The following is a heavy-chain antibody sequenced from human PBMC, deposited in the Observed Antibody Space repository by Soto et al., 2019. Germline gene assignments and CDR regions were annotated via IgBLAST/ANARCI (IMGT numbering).Heavy chain of an antibody. V-gene: IGHV4-39*01. D-gene: IGHD6-19*01. CDR2: VHYSGYT. J-gene: IGHJ5*02. CDR1: GGSISSSSFF. CDR3: ARSPVAGTNWFDP. Sequence: SATLSLTCAVSGGSISSSSFFWGWIRQPPGKGPEWIGSVHYSGYTYYNPSLKSRVTISVDTSKSQFSLKVTSVTAADTALYYCARSPVAGTNWFDPWGQGTLVTVSS.